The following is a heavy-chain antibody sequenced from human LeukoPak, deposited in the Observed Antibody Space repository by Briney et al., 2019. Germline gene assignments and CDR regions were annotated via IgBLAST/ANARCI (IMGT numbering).Heavy chain of an antibody. CDR3: ARANWKKTNWFDP. Sequence: PSETLSLTCAVSGYSISSGYYWGWIRQPPGKGLEWIGSIYHSGSTYYNPSLKSRVTISVDTSKNQFSLKLSSVTAADTAVYYCARANWKKTNWFDPWGQGTLVTVSS. J-gene: IGHJ5*02. CDR2: IYHSGST. V-gene: IGHV4-38-2*01. CDR1: GYSISSGYY. D-gene: IGHD1-1*01.